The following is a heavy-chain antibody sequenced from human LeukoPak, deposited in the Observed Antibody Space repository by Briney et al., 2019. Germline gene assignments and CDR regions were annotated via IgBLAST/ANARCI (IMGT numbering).Heavy chain of an antibody. V-gene: IGHV3-30*02. CDR2: IPSDGGDN. J-gene: IGHJ4*02. CDR3: AKGLGDYDDFRLGY. Sequence: GGSLRLSCAASVFTFSTYGFHWVRQAPGKRLEWVAFIPSDGGDNYYANSVKGRFTISRDNSKNTLYLQMNSLRSEDTAVYYCAKGLGDYDDFRLGYWGQGTLVTVSS. D-gene: IGHD4-17*01. CDR1: VFTFSTYG.